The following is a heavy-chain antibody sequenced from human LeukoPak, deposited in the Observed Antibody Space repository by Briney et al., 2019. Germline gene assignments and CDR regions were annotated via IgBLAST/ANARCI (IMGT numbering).Heavy chain of an antibody. D-gene: IGHD3-10*01. CDR2: IIPIFGTA. CDR3: ARDFSITIDAFDI. J-gene: IGHJ3*02. V-gene: IGHV1-69*13. CDR1: GYTFTTYF. Sequence: SVKVSCKASGYTFTTYFIHWVRQAPGQGLEWMGGIIPIFGTANYAQKFQGRVTITADESTSTAYMELSSLRSEDTAVYYCARDFSITIDAFDIWGQGTMVTVSS.